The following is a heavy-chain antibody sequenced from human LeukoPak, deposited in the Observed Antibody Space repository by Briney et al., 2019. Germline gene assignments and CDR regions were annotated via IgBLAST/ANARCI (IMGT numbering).Heavy chain of an antibody. Sequence: GASVKVSCKASGGTFSSYAISWVRQAPGQGLEWMGGIIPIFGTANYAQKFQGRVTITADESTSTAYMELSSLGSEDTAVYYCASGSATAIPIRGYYFDYWGQGTLVTVSS. CDR1: GGTFSSYA. J-gene: IGHJ4*02. D-gene: IGHD2-2*02. CDR3: ASGSATAIPIRGYYFDY. V-gene: IGHV1-69*13. CDR2: IIPIFGTA.